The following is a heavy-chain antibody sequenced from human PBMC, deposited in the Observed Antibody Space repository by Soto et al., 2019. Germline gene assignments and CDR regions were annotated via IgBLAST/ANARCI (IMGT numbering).Heavy chain of an antibody. CDR1: GAAFSNYT. D-gene: IGHD2-15*01. V-gene: IGHV1-69*08. CDR2: VIPLLDAS. J-gene: IGHJ6*03. Sequence: QVQLVQSGADVKKPGSSVKISCTASGAAFSNYTFTWVRRAPGEGLEWVGRVIPLLDASNYAEKFQDRVTSSADRSTSTVYMELSGLRSEDSAIYYCASGKRQMSQDRMGFYYYMDVWGKGTSVTVSS. CDR3: ASGKRQMSQDRMGFYYYMDV.